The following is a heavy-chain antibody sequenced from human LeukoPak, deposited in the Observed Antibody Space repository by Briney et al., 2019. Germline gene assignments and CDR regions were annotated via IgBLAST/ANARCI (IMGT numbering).Heavy chain of an antibody. Sequence: SETLSLTCTVSGYSISSGFYWGWIRQPPGKRLEWIGSIYHSGSTHYNSSLKSRVTISVDTSKNQFSLKLNSVTAADTAVYYCARDIGGAGYWGQGTLVTASS. D-gene: IGHD6-19*01. CDR3: ARDIGGAGY. CDR1: GYSISSGFY. CDR2: IYHSGST. V-gene: IGHV4-38-2*02. J-gene: IGHJ4*02.